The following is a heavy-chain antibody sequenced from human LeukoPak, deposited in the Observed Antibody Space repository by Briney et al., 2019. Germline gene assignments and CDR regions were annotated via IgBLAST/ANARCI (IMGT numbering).Heavy chain of an antibody. D-gene: IGHD6-6*01. J-gene: IGHJ4*02. CDR1: GFTFGDYW. V-gene: IGHV3-74*01. Sequence: GGSLRLSCVASGFTFGDYWMHWVRQTPGKGLVWVSRINGDGETTDYADSVKGRSAISRDSDTLYLQMSGLSVEDTAVYYCARSRYSSSSGGIDYWGQGTMVTVSS. CDR3: ARSRYSSSSGGIDY. CDR2: INGDGETT.